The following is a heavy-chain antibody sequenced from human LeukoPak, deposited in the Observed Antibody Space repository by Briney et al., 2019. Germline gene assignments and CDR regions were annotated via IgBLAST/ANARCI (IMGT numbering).Heavy chain of an antibody. V-gene: IGHV3-33*01. CDR2: IWYDGNSK. D-gene: IGHD4-17*01. CDR3: ARPAGDYARGGFDI. CDR1: GFTFSSYG. Sequence: GGSLRLSCAASGFTFSSYGMHWVRQAPGKGLEWVAVIWYDGNSKYYADSVKGRFIIFRDNSKNTLYLQMNSLRADDTAMYHCARPAGDYARGGFDIWGQGTLVTVSS. J-gene: IGHJ3*02.